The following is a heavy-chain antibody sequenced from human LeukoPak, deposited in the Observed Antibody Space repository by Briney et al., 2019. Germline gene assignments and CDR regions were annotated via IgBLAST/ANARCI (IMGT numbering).Heavy chain of an antibody. CDR1: GFTFSDYY. V-gene: IGHV3-11*06. Sequence: GGSLRLSCAASGFTFSDYYMSWIRQAPGKGLEWVSYISSSSSYTNYGDSVKGRFTISRDNAKNSLYLQMNSLRAEDTAVYYCARAPSYSSSTFEYWGQGTLVTVSS. J-gene: IGHJ4*02. CDR3: ARAPSYSSSTFEY. CDR2: ISSSSSYT. D-gene: IGHD6-13*01.